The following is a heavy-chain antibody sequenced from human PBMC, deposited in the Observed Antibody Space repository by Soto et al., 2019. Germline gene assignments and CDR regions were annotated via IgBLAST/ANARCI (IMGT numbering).Heavy chain of an antibody. D-gene: IGHD3-16*01. Sequence: SETLSLTCTLSGGSVRAPDWWNWVRQSPDKGLEWIAEVHISGHSNYNPSLRSRVSVSIDSSKNQFYLNLNSVTAADTAIYYCERVRQGCYANNCYFDPWGQGTQVTVSS. CDR2: VHISGHS. CDR3: ERVRQGCYANNCYFDP. V-gene: IGHV4-4*02. J-gene: IGHJ5*01. CDR1: GGSVRAPDW.